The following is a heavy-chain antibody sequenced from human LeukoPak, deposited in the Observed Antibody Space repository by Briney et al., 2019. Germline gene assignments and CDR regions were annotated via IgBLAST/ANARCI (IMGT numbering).Heavy chain of an antibody. CDR1: GYSITGYV. CDR2: ISGYNGDT. J-gene: IGHJ4*02. V-gene: IGHV1-18*01. CDR3: ARGGSDWYSDY. Sequence: GASVKVSCKASGYSITGYVITWVRQAPGQGLEWMGWISGYNGDTNYAQKLQGRVTMTTDTSTSTAYMELTSLRSDDTAVYYCARGGSDWYSDYWGQGTLVTVSS. D-gene: IGHD6-19*01.